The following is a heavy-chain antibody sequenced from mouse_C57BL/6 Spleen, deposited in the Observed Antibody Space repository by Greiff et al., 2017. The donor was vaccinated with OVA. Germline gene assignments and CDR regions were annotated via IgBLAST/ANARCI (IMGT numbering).Heavy chain of an antibody. V-gene: IGHV1-54*01. CDR3: ARYGYYGFAY. D-gene: IGHD2-3*01. CDR2: INPGSGGT. CDR1: GYAFTNYL. Sequence: QVQLQQSGAELVRPGTSVKVSCKASGYAFTNYLIEWVKQRPGQGLEWIGVINPGSGGTNYNEKFKGKATLTADKSSSTAYMQLSSLTSEDSAVYFCARYGYYGFAYWGQGTLVTVSA. J-gene: IGHJ3*01.